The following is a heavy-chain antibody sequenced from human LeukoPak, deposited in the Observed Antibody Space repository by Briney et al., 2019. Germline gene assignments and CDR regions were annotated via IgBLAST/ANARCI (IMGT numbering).Heavy chain of an antibody. CDR1: GFCFSNSA. V-gene: IGHV3-23*01. D-gene: IGHD6-13*01. Sequence: GGSMTLSSPVFGFCFSNSAMTWVRQAPGKVLEWVSSLSDSGTYTYYAHAVKGRFTISRDNSQNTLYLQMNSLRVDDTAVYYCGKEFSSSWSFWGQGTLVTVSS. CDR3: GKEFSSSWSF. CDR2: LSDSGTYT. J-gene: IGHJ1*01.